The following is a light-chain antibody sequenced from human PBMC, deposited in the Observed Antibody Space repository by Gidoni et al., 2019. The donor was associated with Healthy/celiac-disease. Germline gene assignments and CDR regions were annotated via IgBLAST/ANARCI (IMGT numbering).Light chain of an antibody. CDR1: QSVSSY. CDR2: DAS. CDR3: QQRSNWPQWT. Sequence: EIVLTQSPATLSLSTGERATFSCRASQSVSSYLAWYQQKPGQAPRLLIYDASNRATGIPARFSGSGSGTDFTLTISSLEPEDFAVYYCQQRSNWPQWTFGQGTKVEIK. J-gene: IGKJ1*01. V-gene: IGKV3-11*01.